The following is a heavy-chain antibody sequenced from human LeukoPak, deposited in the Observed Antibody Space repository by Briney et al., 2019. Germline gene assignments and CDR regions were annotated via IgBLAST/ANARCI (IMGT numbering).Heavy chain of an antibody. V-gene: IGHV3-21*01. CDR3: ARDGVSREYSYGYGYYYYMDV. CDR2: ISSSSSYI. Sequence: GGSLRLSCAASGFTFSSYEMSWVRQAPGKGLEWVSSISSSSSYIYYADSVKGRFTISRDNAKNSLYLQMNSLRAEDTAVYYCARDGVSREYSYGYGYYYYMDVWGKGTTVTVSS. J-gene: IGHJ6*03. CDR1: GFTFSSYE. D-gene: IGHD5-18*01.